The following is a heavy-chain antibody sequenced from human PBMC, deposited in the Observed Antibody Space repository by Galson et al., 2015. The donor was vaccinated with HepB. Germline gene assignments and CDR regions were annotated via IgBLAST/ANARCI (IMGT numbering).Heavy chain of an antibody. D-gene: IGHD4-17*01. CDR1: GFTFSSYS. J-gene: IGHJ4*02. CDR3: ARGHDYGDPEVYFDY. CDR2: ISSSSYI. V-gene: IGHV3-21*01. Sequence: SLGLSCAASGFTFSSYSMNWVRQAPGKGLEWVSSISSSSYIYYADSVKGRFTISRDNAKNSLYLQMNSLRAEDTAVYYCARGHDYGDPEVYFDYWGQGTLVTVSS.